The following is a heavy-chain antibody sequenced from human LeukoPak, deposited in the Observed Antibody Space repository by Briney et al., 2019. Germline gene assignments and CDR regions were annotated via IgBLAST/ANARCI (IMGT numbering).Heavy chain of an antibody. CDR3: ARDDCSGGSCYPRDGNWFDP. Sequence: ASVKVSCKAAGYTFTGYYMFWVRQAPGQGLEWMGRINPNSGGTNYAQKFQGRVTMTRDTSISTAYMELSRLRSDDTAVYYCARDDCSGGSCYPRDGNWFDPWGQGTLVTVSS. CDR2: INPNSGGT. D-gene: IGHD2-15*01. J-gene: IGHJ5*02. V-gene: IGHV1-2*06. CDR1: GYTFTGYY.